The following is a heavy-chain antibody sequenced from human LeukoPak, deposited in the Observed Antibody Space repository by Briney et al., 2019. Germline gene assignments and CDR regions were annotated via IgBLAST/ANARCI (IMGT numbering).Heavy chain of an antibody. V-gene: IGHV1-69*05. CDR1: GCTFSSYA. Sequence: SVKVSCKASGCTFSSYAISWVRQATGQRLEWMGGSIAIFCTANYAHKFQGRVKITTDESTSTAYMELSSLRSKDRAVYYCASAHFKAYRCWYNFDYWGQGTLVTVSS. CDR2: SIAIFCTA. J-gene: IGHJ4*02. CDR3: ASAHFKAYRCWYNFDY. D-gene: IGHD6-13*01.